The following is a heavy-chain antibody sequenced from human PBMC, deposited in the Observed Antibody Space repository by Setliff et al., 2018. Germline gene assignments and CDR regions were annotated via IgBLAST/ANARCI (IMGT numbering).Heavy chain of an antibody. CDR2: ISGYNGNS. CDR3: SVDTSKNYFSLDVSSVTAADTAVYYCVRESRSTWYRRDF. J-gene: IGHJ4*02. Sequence: ASVKVSCKTSGYIFNDYILSWVRQAPGRGLEWVGWISGYNGNSYYAPSLQGRVTLSTDTSTSTYYNGTAYYNPSLQSRVAISVDTSKNYFSLDVSSVTAADTAVYYCVRESRSTWYRRDFWGQGTLVTVSS. CDR1: GYIFNDYI. D-gene: IGHD3-10*01. V-gene: IGHV1-18*01.